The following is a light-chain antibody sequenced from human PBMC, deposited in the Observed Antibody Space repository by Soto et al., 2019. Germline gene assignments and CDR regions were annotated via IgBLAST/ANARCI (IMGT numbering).Light chain of an antibody. V-gene: IGKV3-20*01. CDR3: QQYGSSPWT. J-gene: IGKJ1*01. CDR2: GAS. Sequence: EIMLTQSPGTLSLSPGEGATLSCRASQSVSRSYLAWYHQKPGQAPRLLIYGASSRATGIADRFSGSGSETDFTLTISRLEPEDFAVYYCQQYGSSPWTFGQGTKVEIK. CDR1: QSVSRSY.